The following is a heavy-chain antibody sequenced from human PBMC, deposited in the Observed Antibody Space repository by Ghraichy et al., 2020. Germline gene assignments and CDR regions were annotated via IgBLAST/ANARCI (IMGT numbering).Heavy chain of an antibody. CDR3: AKDLARRGYDFWSGYYIGAFDI. V-gene: IGHV3-23*01. CDR2: ISGSGGST. Sequence: GGSLRLSCAASGFTFSSYAMSWVRQAPGKGLEWVSAISGSGGSTYYADSVKGRFTISRDNSKNTLYLQMKSLRAEDTAVYYCAKDLARRGYDFWSGYYIGAFDIWGQGTMVTVSS. CDR1: GFTFSSYA. D-gene: IGHD3-3*01. J-gene: IGHJ3*02.